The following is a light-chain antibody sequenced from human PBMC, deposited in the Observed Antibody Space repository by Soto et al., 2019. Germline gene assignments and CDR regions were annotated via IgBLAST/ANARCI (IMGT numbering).Light chain of an antibody. CDR1: QTVSSS. CDR2: EAS. CDR3: QQRDSWPIT. Sequence: EIVLTQSPATLSLSPGERATLSCRASQTVSSSLAWYQQKPGQAPRLLIYEASNRATGIPARFSGSGSGTDFTLTINSLEPDDFAVYYCQQRDSWPITFGQGTRL. J-gene: IGKJ5*01. V-gene: IGKV3-11*01.